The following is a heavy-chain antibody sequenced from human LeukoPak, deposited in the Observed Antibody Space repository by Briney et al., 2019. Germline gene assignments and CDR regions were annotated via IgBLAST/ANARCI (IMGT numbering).Heavy chain of an antibody. V-gene: IGHV3-23*01. CDR1: GFTFSTYG. CDR3: AKDPLKIQLWYNDY. J-gene: IGHJ4*02. D-gene: IGHD5-18*01. Sequence: GGSLRLSCVASGFTFSTYGMSWVRQAPGKGLEWVSTTSDRAGSSSYSDSVKGRFTISRDNSKNTLYLQMNSLRAEDTAVYYCAKDPLKIQLWYNDYWGQGTLVTVSS. CDR2: TSDRAGSS.